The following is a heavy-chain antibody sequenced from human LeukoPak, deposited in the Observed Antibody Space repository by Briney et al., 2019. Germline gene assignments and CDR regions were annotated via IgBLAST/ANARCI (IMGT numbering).Heavy chain of an antibody. J-gene: IGHJ2*01. CDR3: ASATYYYDSGGDRNWYFDL. CDR1: GFTFDDYA. D-gene: IGHD3-22*01. CDR2: ISWNSGSI. V-gene: IGHV3-9*01. Sequence: GGSLRLSCAASGFTFDDYAMHWVRQAPGKGLEWVSGISWNSGSIGYADSVKGRFTISRDNSKNTLYLQMNSLRAEDTAVYYCASATYYYDSGGDRNWYFDLWGRGTLVTVSS.